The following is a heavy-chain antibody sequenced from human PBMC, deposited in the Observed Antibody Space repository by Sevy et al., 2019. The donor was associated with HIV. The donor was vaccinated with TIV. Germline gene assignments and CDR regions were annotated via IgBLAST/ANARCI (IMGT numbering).Heavy chain of an antibody. Sequence: SETLSLTCTVSGASISSGDYYWSWIRQPPGQGLESIGYIYVTGYNYYNLSLQCRMSISVGTYRNQFSLKLSSVNAADTAVYYWAMGYCSGDNCDSTLSYYGYALDVWGQGTTVTVSS. CDR3: AMGYCSGDNCDSTLSYYGYALDV. D-gene: IGHD2-15*01. V-gene: IGHV4-30-4*01. CDR1: GASISSGDYY. CDR2: IYVTGYN. J-gene: IGHJ6*02.